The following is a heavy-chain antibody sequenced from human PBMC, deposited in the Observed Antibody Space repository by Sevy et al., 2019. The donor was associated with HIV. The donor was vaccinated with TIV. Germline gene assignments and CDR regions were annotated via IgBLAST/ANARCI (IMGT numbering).Heavy chain of an antibody. D-gene: IGHD7-27*01. V-gene: IGHV4-4*07. J-gene: IGHJ4*02. Sequence: SETLSLTCTVSGDSFSSYFWAWTRQPAGKGLEWIGRINTSGSTNYNPTLKSRVTMSVDTSKSQFSLKVTSLTAADTAIYFCARSNWVTATNGFSKSYYFDYWGQGSLVTVS. CDR2: INTSGST. CDR3: ARSNWVTATNGFSKSYYFDY. CDR1: GDSFSSYF.